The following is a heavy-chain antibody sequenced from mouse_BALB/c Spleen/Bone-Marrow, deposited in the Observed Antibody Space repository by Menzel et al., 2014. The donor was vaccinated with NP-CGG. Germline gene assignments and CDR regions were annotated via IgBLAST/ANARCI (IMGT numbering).Heavy chain of an antibody. CDR1: GFTFSSYT. CDR2: ISSGGSYT. Sequence: EVKVVESGGGLVKPGGSLKLSCAASGFTFSSYTMSWVRQTPEKRLEWVATISSGGSYTYYPDSVKGRFTISRDNAKNTLYLQMSSLKSEDTAMYYCTRDPYYYGSSYAMGYWGQGTSVTVSS. D-gene: IGHD1-1*01. V-gene: IGHV5-6-4*01. J-gene: IGHJ4*01. CDR3: TRDPYYYGSSYAMGY.